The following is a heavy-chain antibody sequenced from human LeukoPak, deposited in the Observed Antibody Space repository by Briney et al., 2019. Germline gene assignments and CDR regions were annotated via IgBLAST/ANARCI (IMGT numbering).Heavy chain of an antibody. CDR1: GGSFSGYY. J-gene: IGHJ4*02. V-gene: IGHV4-34*01. CDR3: ARDDYYADY. CDR2: INHSGST. D-gene: IGHD3-10*01. Sequence: SETLSLTCAVYGGSFSGYYGSWIRQPPGKGLEWIGEINHSGSTNYNPSLKSRVTISVDTSKNQFSLKLSSVTAADTAVYYCARDDYYADYWGQGTLVTVSS.